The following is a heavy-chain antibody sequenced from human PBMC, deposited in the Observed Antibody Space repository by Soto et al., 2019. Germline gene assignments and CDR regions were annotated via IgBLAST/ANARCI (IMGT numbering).Heavy chain of an antibody. CDR3: ARHYGYGVFDY. V-gene: IGHV4-39*01. Sequence: QLQLQESGPGLVKPSETLSLTCTVSGGSISSSSYYWGWIRQPPGKGLEWIGTFYYSGSTYYNPSLKSRVTISVDTSKNQLSLKLSSVTAADTAVYYCARHYGYGVFDYWGQGTLVTVSS. J-gene: IGHJ4*02. CDR1: GGSISSSSYY. D-gene: IGHD5-18*01. CDR2: FYYSGST.